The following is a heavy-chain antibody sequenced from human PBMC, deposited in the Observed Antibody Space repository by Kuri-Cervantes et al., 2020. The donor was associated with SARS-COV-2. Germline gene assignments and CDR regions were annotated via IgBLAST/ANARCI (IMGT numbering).Heavy chain of an antibody. J-gene: IGHJ3*02. CDR3: ARDSGDWNPDGLDI. V-gene: IGHV1-8*01. CDR1: GYSFSSYD. CDR2: LNPDTGNT. Sequence: ASVKVSCKASGYSFSSYDINWVRQAAGQGLEWMGWLNPDTGNTGNAKEFQGRVTMTTDTSINTAYMEVSSLSFEDTAIYYCARDSGDWNPDGLDIWGQGTMVTVS. D-gene: IGHD1-1*01.